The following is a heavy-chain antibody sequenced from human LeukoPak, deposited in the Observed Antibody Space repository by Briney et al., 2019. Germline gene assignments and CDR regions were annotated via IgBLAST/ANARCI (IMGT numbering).Heavy chain of an antibody. J-gene: IGHJ6*02. Sequence: GGSLRLSCAASGFTFSSYAMNWVRQAPGKGLEWVSGISGGGGSTYYADSVKGRFTISRDKSKNTLFLQMNSLRAEDTAVYYCAKSQVSGSYSYYYYGMDVWGQGTTVTVSS. V-gene: IGHV3-23*01. CDR2: ISGGGGST. D-gene: IGHD3-10*01. CDR1: GFTFSSYA. CDR3: AKSQVSGSYSYYYYGMDV.